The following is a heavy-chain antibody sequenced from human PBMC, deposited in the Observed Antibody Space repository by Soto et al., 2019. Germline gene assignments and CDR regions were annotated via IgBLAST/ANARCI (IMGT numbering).Heavy chain of an antibody. CDR3: AAAAGTSDWFDP. CDR2: INSDGSST. Sequence: GGSLRLSCAASGFTFSSYWMHWVRQAPGKGLVWVSRINSDGSSTSYADSVKGRFTISRDNAKNTLYLQMNSLRAEDTAVYYCAAAAGTSDWFDPWGQGTLVTVSS. V-gene: IGHV3-74*01. CDR1: GFTFSSYW. J-gene: IGHJ5*01. D-gene: IGHD6-13*01.